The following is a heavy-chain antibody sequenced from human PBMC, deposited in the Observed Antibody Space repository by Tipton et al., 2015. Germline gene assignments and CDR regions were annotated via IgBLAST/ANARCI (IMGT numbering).Heavy chain of an antibody. Sequence: TLSLTCTVSGGSITSGAFYWSWIRQSPGKGLEWIGYIDGSGSTSYNPALKSRLTMSVDTSKKEFSLMLSSVTAADTAVYYCARAGMAHFDYWGQGTLVTVSS. CDR2: IDGSGST. V-gene: IGHV4-61*08. CDR3: ARAGMAHFDY. J-gene: IGHJ4*02. D-gene: IGHD5-24*01. CDR1: GGSITSGAFY.